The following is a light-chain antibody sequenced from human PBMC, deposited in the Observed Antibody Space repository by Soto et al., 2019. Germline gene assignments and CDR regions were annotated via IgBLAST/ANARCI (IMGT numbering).Light chain of an antibody. Sequence: DIQMTQSPSTLSASVGDRVSITCRASQNIDSGLAWYQQKPGKAPVLLIHEASSLEGGVPSRFSGSGYGADFTLSISSLQPDDFATYYCQQYKTYSWTFGQGTKVEI. CDR1: QNIDSG. CDR2: EAS. CDR3: QQYKTYSWT. J-gene: IGKJ1*01. V-gene: IGKV1-5*03.